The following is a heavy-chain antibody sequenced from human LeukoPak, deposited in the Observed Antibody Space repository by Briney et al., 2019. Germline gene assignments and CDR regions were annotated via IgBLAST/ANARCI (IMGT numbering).Heavy chain of an antibody. J-gene: IGHJ6*02. Sequence: PGGSLRLSCAASGFTFSGSARHWVRQASGKGLEWVGRIRSKANSYATAYAASVKGRFTISRDDSKNTAYLQMNSLKTEDTAVYYCTRGPVVVVPAAMPGYYYGMDVWGQGTTVTVSS. CDR1: GFTFSGSA. D-gene: IGHD2-2*01. V-gene: IGHV3-73*01. CDR3: TRGPVVVVPAAMPGYYYGMDV. CDR2: IRSKANSYAT.